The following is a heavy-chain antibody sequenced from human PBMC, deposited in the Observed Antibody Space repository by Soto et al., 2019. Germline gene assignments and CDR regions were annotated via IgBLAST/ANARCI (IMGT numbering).Heavy chain of an antibody. Sequence: GGSLRLSCAASEFTFSTYAMNWVRQAPGKGLEWVSFISSSGGSTYYADSVKGRFTISRDNSKNTLYLQMNSLRAEDTAVYCCATDSGTYPYYYYGMDVWGQGTTVTVSS. D-gene: IGHD1-26*01. CDR2: ISSSGGST. J-gene: IGHJ6*02. V-gene: IGHV3-23*01. CDR1: EFTFSTYA. CDR3: ATDSGTYPYYYYGMDV.